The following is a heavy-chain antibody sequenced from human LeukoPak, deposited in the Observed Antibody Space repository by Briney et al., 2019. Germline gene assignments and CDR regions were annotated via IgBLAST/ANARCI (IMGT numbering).Heavy chain of an antibody. Sequence: GGSLRLSCADSGFTFSRYNMNWVRQAPGKGLEWVSSISSSSGYMCYADSVKGRFTISRDNAKNSLYLQMNSLRAEDTAVYYCARGSEWEPLYYFDYWGQGTLVTVSS. D-gene: IGHD1-26*01. J-gene: IGHJ4*02. CDR2: ISSSSGYM. CDR3: ARGSEWEPLYYFDY. CDR1: GFTFSRYN. V-gene: IGHV3-21*01.